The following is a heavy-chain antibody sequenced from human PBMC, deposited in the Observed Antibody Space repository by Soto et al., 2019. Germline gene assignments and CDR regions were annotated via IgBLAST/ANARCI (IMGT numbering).Heavy chain of an antibody. CDR2: INAGNGNT. CDR1: GYTFISYA. CDR3: ARTFGGVIANTDY. V-gene: IGHV1-3*01. D-gene: IGHD3-16*02. J-gene: IGHJ4*02. Sequence: QVQLVQSGAEVKKPGASVKVSCKASGYTFISYAMHWVRQAPGQRLEWMGWINAGNGNTKYSQKFQGRVTITRDTSASTAYMELSSLRSEDTAVYYCARTFGGVIANTDYWGQGTLVTVSS.